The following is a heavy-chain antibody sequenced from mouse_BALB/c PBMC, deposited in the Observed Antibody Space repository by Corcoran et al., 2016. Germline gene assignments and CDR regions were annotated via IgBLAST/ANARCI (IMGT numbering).Heavy chain of an antibody. Sequence: PLQQSGAELVKPGASVKLSCTASGFNIKDTYMHWVKQRPEQGLEWIGRIDPANGNTKYDPKFQGKATITADTSSNTAYLQLSSLTSEDTAVYYCARWLLQYFDVWGAGTTVTVSS. CDR1: GFNIKDTY. CDR3: ARWLLQYFDV. D-gene: IGHD2-3*01. J-gene: IGHJ1*01. CDR2: IDPANGNT. V-gene: IGHV14-3*02.